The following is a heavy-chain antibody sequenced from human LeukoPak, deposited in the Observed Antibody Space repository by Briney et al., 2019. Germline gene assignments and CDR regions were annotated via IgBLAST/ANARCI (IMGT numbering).Heavy chain of an antibody. V-gene: IGHV1-8*02. J-gene: IGHJ4*02. D-gene: IGHD6-19*01. CDR1: GGTFSSYT. CDR3: ARVRAVADPFDY. CDR2: MNPNSGNT. Sequence: ASVKVSCKASGGTFSSYTISWVRQAPGQGLEWMGWMNPNSGNTGYAQKFQGRVTMTRNTSISTAYMELSSLRSEDTAVYYCARVRAVADPFDYWGQGTLVTVSS.